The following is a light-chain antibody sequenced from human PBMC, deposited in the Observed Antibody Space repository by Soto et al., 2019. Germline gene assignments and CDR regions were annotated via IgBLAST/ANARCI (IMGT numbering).Light chain of an antibody. Sequence: QSALTQPASVSGSPGQSITISCTGTSSDVGGYNYVSWYQQHPGKAPKLMIYEVSNRPSGVSFRFSGSKSGNTASLTISGLQAEDEADYYCSSYTTSGTPYVFGTGTKLTVL. CDR1: SSDVGGYNY. CDR3: SSYTTSGTPYV. V-gene: IGLV2-14*01. CDR2: EVS. J-gene: IGLJ1*01.